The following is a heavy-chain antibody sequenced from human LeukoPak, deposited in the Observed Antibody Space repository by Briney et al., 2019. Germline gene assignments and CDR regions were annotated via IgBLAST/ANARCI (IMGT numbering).Heavy chain of an antibody. J-gene: IGHJ4*02. CDR2: IYHSGST. CDR1: GGSLSSSTYY. CDR3: ARIGNYYFDY. V-gene: IGHV4-39*07. Sequence: SETLSLTCTVSGGSLSSSTYYWGWIRQPPGKGLEWIGEIYHSGSTNYNPSLKSRVTISVDKSKNQFSLKLTSVTAADTAVYYCARIGNYYFDYWGQGTLVTVSS. D-gene: IGHD1-1*01.